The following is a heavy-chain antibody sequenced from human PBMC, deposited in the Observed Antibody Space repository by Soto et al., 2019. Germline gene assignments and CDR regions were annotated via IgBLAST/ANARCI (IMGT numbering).Heavy chain of an antibody. J-gene: IGHJ5*02. D-gene: IGHD6-6*01. V-gene: IGHV4-30-2*01. CDR3: ARGVEYSSSVNWFDP. CDR2: IYHSGST. CDR1: GGSISSGGYS. Sequence: SETLSLTCAVSGGSISSGGYSWSWIRQPPGKGLEWIGYIYHSGSTYYNPSLKSRVTISVDRSKNQFSLKLSSVTAADTAVYYCARGVEYSSSVNWFDPWGQGTLVTVSA.